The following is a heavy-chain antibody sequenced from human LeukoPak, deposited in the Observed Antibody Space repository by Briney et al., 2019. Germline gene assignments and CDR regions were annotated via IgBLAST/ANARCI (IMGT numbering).Heavy chain of an antibody. Sequence: PGGSLRLSCGASGFTFSSAAMRWVRQAPGKGLEWVSYISSSGSIIYYADSVKGRFTISRDNAKRSLFLQMNSLRVEDTAVYYCARTMWGFDYWGQGTLVTVSS. CDR2: ISSSGSII. CDR1: GFTFSSAA. J-gene: IGHJ4*02. V-gene: IGHV3-48*03. CDR3: ARTMWGFDY. D-gene: IGHD7-27*01.